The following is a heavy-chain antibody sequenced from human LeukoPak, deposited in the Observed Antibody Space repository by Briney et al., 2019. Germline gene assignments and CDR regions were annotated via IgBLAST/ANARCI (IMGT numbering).Heavy chain of an antibody. V-gene: IGHV4-38-2*02. CDR2: IYHSGST. CDR3: AIPLPFNDYGDYVDWYFDL. CDR1: GYSISSGYY. J-gene: IGHJ2*01. D-gene: IGHD4-17*01. Sequence: PSETLSLTCTVSGYSISSGYYWGWIWQPPGKGLEWIGSIYHSGSTYYNPSLKSRVTISVDTSKNQFSLKLSSVTAADTAVYYCAIPLPFNDYGDYVDWYFDLWGRGTLVTVSS.